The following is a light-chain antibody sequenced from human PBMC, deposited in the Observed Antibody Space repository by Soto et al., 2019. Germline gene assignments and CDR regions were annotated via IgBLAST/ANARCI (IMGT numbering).Light chain of an antibody. V-gene: IGLV2-14*03. CDR3: HSYTTSTTYL. Sequence: QSVLTLPASVSDSPGQSITISCTGTSSDVGGSNFVSWYQQHPGKPPKLIIYDVANRPSGVSNRFSGSKSGSTASLIISRLQTEDEDGYYCHSYTTSTTYLLGTGIKVT. CDR2: DVA. CDR1: SSDVGGSNF. J-gene: IGLJ1*01.